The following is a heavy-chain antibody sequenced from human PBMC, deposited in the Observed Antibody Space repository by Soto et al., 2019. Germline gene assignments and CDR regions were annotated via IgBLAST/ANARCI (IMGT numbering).Heavy chain of an antibody. J-gene: IGHJ4*02. CDR1: GFTFSTCA. D-gene: IGHD2-2*02. V-gene: IGHV3-23*01. Sequence: PGGSLRLSCAASGFTFSTCAMSWVRQAPGKGLEWVSVISGTGDNTYYAGSVKGRFNISRDNSKNTLYLQMNSLRAYYTSIYYCAKGSSTSYYSGLDYWGQGSLVTVSS. CDR3: AKGSSTSYYSGLDY. CDR2: ISGTGDNT.